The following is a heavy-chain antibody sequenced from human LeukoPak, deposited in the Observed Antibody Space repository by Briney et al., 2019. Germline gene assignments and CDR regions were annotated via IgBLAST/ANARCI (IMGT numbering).Heavy chain of an antibody. J-gene: IGHJ4*02. CDR1: GFTFSGSA. CDR2: IRSKANNYAT. V-gene: IGHV3-73*01. CDR3: TGDNFDSSVKFDY. D-gene: IGHD3-22*01. Sequence: GGSLRLSCVVSGFTFSGSAVHWVRQASGKGLEWVGRIRSKANNYATAYAASVKGRFTISRDGSKNTAYLQMNSLKTEDTAVYYCTGDNFDSSVKFDYWGQGTLVTVSS.